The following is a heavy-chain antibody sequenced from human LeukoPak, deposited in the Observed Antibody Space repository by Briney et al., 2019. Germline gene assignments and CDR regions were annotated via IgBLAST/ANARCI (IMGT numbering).Heavy chain of an antibody. CDR3: ATVAYCSSTSCYHYYYYMDV. V-gene: IGHV1-24*01. CDR1: GYTLTELS. D-gene: IGHD2-2*01. Sequence: ASVKVSCKVSGYTLTELSMHWVRQAPGKGLEWMGGFDPEDGETIYAQKFQGRVTMTEDTSTDTAYMELSSLRSEDTAVYYCATVAYCSSTSCYHYYYYMDVWGKGTTVTVSS. J-gene: IGHJ6*03. CDR2: FDPEDGET.